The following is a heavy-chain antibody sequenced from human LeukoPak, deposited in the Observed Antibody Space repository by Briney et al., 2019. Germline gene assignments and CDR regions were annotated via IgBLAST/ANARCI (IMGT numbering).Heavy chain of an antibody. V-gene: IGHV3-23*01. CDR3: AKDSLIVVVITFAY. J-gene: IGHJ4*02. CDR1: GFTFTSYA. D-gene: IGHD3-22*01. Sequence: GGSLRLSCAASGFTFTSYAMSWVRRAPGKGLEWVSAISGSGGSTYYADSVKGRFTISRDNSKNTLYLQMNSLRAEDTAVYYCAKDSLIVVVITFAYWGQGTLVTVSS. CDR2: ISGSGGST.